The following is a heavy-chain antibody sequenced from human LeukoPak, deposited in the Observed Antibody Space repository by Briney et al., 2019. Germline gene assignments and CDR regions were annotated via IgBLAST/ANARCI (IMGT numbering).Heavy chain of an antibody. CDR1: GFTFSTFA. Sequence: GGSLRLSCAASGFTFSTFAMSWVRQALGKGLEWVSAVSGSSGNTYYADSVKGRFTVSRDNSKNTLYLQMNSLRAEDTAIYYCAKGGGWLYYFDYWGQGTLVTVSS. CDR3: AKGGGWLYYFDY. J-gene: IGHJ4*02. V-gene: IGHV3-23*01. D-gene: IGHD6-19*01. CDR2: VSGSSGNT.